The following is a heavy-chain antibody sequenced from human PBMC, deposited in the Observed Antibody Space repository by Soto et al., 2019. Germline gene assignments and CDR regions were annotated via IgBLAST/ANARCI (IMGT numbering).Heavy chain of an antibody. CDR3: ARGWFRATAYYYYGMDV. CDR1: GGSFSGYY. Sequence: QVQLQQWGAGLLKPSETLSLTCAVYGGSFSGYYWSWIRQPPGKGLEWIGEINHSGSTNYNPSLKRRVTISVDTSKNQFSLKLSSVTAADTAVYYCARGWFRATAYYYYGMDVWGQGTTVTVSS. CDR2: INHSGST. V-gene: IGHV4-34*01. D-gene: IGHD3-10*01. J-gene: IGHJ6*02.